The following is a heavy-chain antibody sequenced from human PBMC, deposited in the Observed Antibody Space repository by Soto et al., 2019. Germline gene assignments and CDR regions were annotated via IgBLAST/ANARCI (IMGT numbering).Heavy chain of an antibody. CDR3: ARERSSDYGDYYRYFDY. V-gene: IGHV1-69*13. CDR2: IIPIFGTA. J-gene: IGHJ4*02. Sequence: SVKVSCKASGGTFSSYAISWVRQAPGQGLEWMGGIIPIFGTANYAQKFQGRVTITADGSTSTAYMELSSLRSEDTAVYYCARERSSDYGDYYRYFDYWGQGTLVTVSS. CDR1: GGTFSSYA. D-gene: IGHD4-17*01.